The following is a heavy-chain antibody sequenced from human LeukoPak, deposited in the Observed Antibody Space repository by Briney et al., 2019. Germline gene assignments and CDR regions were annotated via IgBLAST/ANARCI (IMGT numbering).Heavy chain of an antibody. Sequence: GGSLRLSCAASGFTFSSYWMSWVRQAPGKGLEWVANINQDGSEKYYVDSVKGRFTISRDNAKNSLYLQMNSLRAEDTAVYYCARDNGVWGSYRYTIYFDYWGQGTLVTVSS. D-gene: IGHD3-16*02. CDR1: GFTFSSYW. CDR2: INQDGSEK. V-gene: IGHV3-7*04. CDR3: ARDNGVWGSYRYTIYFDY. J-gene: IGHJ4*02.